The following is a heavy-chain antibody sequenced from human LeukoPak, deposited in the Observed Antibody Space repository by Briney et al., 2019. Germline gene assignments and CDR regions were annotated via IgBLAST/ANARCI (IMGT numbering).Heavy chain of an antibody. J-gene: IGHJ4*02. CDR2: IYYFGNT. D-gene: IGHD7-27*01. CDR3: AKLGSPRAF. V-gene: IGHV4-59*01. CDR1: GGTISTYY. Sequence: SETLSLTCSVSGGTISTYYWIWIRQPPGKGLEWIGYIYYFGNTDYNPSLKSRVTISVDTSKNQFSLNLRSVTAADTAVYYCAKLGSPRAFWGQGILVRVSS.